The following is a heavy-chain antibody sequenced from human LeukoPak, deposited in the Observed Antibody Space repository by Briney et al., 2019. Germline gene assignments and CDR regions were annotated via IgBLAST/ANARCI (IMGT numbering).Heavy chain of an antibody. CDR2: ISYDGSNK. V-gene: IGHV3-30*04. CDR1: GFTFSSYA. CDR3: ARDLVGYCSGGSCYGGFDY. J-gene: IGHJ4*02. Sequence: PGGSLRLSCAASGFTFSSYAMHWVRQAPGKGLEWVAVISYDGSNKYYADSVKGRFTISRDNSKNTLYLQMNSLRAEDTAVYYYARDLVGYCSGGSCYGGFDYWGQGTLVTVSS. D-gene: IGHD2-15*01.